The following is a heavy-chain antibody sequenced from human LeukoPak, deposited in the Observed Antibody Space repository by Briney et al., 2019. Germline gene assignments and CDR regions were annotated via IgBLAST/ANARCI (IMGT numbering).Heavy chain of an antibody. J-gene: IGHJ4*02. V-gene: IGHV4-59*01. D-gene: IGHD1-14*01. CDR3: ARGRAGDAVYVGMHYFDY. CDR1: NASMRSYR. CDR2: IQHSGST. Sequence: SETLSLTCSVSNASMRSYRWTWLRRPPGKSLEWIGNIQHSGSTNNNPSLKSRVTISLETSNNHFSLSLTSVTAADTAVYYCARGRAGDAVYVGMHYFDYWGQGILVTVSS.